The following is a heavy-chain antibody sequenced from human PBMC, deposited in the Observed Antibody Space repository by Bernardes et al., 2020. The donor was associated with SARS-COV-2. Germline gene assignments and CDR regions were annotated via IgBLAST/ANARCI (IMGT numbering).Heavy chain of an antibody. Sequence: ASVKVSCKASGYSFSGYYIHWVRQAPGQGLEWMGRTNPNSGDTNYAQKFQGRVTMTSDTSISTVYMELSRLRSGDSAMYYCARDSSGWPSGGPPFDYWG. D-gene: IGHD6-19*01. CDR1: GYSFSGYY. V-gene: IGHV1-2*02. CDR2: TNPNSGDT. CDR3: ARDSSGWPSGGPPFDY. J-gene: IGHJ5*01.